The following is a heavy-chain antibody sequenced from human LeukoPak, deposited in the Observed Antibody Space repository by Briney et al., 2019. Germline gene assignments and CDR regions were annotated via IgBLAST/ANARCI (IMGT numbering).Heavy chain of an antibody. Sequence: DLGQPGRSLRLSCTGSGFTFGDHTLSWVRQAPGKGLEWVGFIRSEDYGGTIEYAASVKGRFIISRDDSKDVAYLQMNSLRTEDTGIYYCTRDTGAFDIWGQGTMVTVSS. J-gene: IGHJ3*02. CDR3: TRDTGAFDI. D-gene: IGHD1-14*01. CDR1: GFTFGDHT. CDR2: IRSEDYGGTI. V-gene: IGHV3-49*04.